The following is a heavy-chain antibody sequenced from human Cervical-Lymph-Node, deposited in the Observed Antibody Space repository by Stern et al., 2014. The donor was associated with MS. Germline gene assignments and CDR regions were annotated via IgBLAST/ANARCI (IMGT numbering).Heavy chain of an antibody. Sequence: VQLVESGPGLVKPSQTLSLTCTVSGGSISSGGYYWNWIRQHPERGLEWIGYLYYTGSPYYNPSLKSRVTISVDTSANRFSLSLSSVTAADTAVYYCARDVALGYYDTSGYFAFDIWGPGTLVTVSS. CDR3: ARDVALGYYDTSGYFAFDI. V-gene: IGHV4-31*03. D-gene: IGHD3-22*01. J-gene: IGHJ3*02. CDR1: GGSISSGGYY. CDR2: LYYTGSP.